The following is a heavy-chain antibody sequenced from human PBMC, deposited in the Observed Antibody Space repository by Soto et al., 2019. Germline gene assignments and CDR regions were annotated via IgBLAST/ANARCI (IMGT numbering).Heavy chain of an antibody. V-gene: IGHV3-30*18. J-gene: IGHJ4*02. Sequence: GSLRLSCAASGFTFSSYGMHWVRQAPGKGLEWVAVISYDGSNKYYADSVKGRFTISRDNSKNTLYLQMNSLRAEDTAVYYCAKDRAPKDAGADYWGQGTLVTVSS. CDR2: ISYDGSNK. CDR1: GFTFSSYG. CDR3: AKDRAPKDAGADY. D-gene: IGHD2-8*01.